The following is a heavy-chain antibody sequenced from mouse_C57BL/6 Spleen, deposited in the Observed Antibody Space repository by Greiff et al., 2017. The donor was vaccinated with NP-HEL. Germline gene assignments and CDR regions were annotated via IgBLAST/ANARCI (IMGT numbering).Heavy chain of an antibody. D-gene: IGHD2-4*01. CDR1: GYTFTSYW. J-gene: IGHJ3*01. Sequence: QVQLKQSGAELVKPGASVKMSCKASGYTFTSYWITWVKQRPGQGLEWIGDIYPGSGSTNYNEKFKSKATLTVDTSSSTAYMQLSSLTSEDSAVYYCARDDYEAWFAYWGQGTLVTVSA. CDR3: ARDDYEAWFAY. V-gene: IGHV1-55*01. CDR2: IYPGSGST.